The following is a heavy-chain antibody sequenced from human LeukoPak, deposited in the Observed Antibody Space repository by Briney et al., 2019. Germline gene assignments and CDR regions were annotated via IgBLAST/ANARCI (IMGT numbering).Heavy chain of an antibody. CDR2: IYYSGST. V-gene: IGHV4-59*01. J-gene: IGHJ4*02. CDR1: GGSISSYY. Sequence: PSETLSLSCTVSGGSISSYYWSWIRRPPGRGLVWIGYIYYSGSTNYNPSLKSRVTISVDTSKNQFSLKMSSVSADDTAVYYCASVDYVWGSFYWGQGTLVTVSS. CDR3: ASVDYVWGSFY. D-gene: IGHD3-16*01.